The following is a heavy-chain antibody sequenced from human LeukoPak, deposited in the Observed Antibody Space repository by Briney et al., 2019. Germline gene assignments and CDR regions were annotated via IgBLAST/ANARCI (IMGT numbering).Heavy chain of an antibody. D-gene: IGHD5-24*01. V-gene: IGHV3-21*01. CDR3: ARERDGLQFSASDI. CDR1: GFTFSSYS. Sequence: GGSLRLSCAASGFTFSSYSMNWVCQAPRKGLEWVSSISSSSSYIYYADSVKGRFTISRDNAKNSLYLQMNSLRAEDTAVYYCARERDGLQFSASDIWGQGTMVTVSS. CDR2: ISSSSSYI. J-gene: IGHJ3*02.